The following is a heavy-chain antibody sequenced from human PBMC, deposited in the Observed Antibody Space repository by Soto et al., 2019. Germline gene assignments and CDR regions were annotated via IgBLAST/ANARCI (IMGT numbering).Heavy chain of an antibody. V-gene: IGHV1-69*01. CDR1: GGTFKNYA. Sequence: QVQLVQSGAEVKKPGSSVKVSCKASGGTFKNYAMSWVRQAPGQGLEWMGGIIPIFGTPNYAQTFQARVSLTADESTSTAFMERISLTAEDTAVYYCASSSLIRDVGFADLSMFEHHYYYDGIDVWGQGTAVSVSS. CDR3: ASSSLIRDVGFADLSMFEHHYYYDGIDV. CDR2: IIPIFGTP. J-gene: IGHJ6*02. D-gene: IGHD3-10*02.